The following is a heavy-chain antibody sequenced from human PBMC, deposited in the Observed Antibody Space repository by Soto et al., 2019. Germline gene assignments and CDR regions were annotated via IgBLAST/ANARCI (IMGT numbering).Heavy chain of an antibody. Sequence: HPGGSLRLSCAASGFTFSSYGMHWVRQAPDKGLEWVAVISYDGSNKYYADSVKGRFTISRDNSKNTLYLQMNSLRAEDTAVYYCAKDVVVGATTGLGDYYYYYGMDVWGQGTTVTVSS. CDR3: AKDVVVGATTGLGDYYYYYGMDV. CDR2: ISYDGSNK. CDR1: GFTFSSYG. D-gene: IGHD1-26*01. V-gene: IGHV3-30*18. J-gene: IGHJ6*02.